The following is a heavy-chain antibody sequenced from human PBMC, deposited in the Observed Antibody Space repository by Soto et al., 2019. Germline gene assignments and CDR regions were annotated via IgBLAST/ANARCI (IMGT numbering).Heavy chain of an antibody. J-gene: IGHJ4*02. CDR3: ARSYSGTFYGYDT. D-gene: IGHD1-26*01. CDR1: GGSCSSYE. V-gene: IGHV4-59*01. CDR2: ALYTGST. Sequence: TWTASGGSCSSYEGSWILQSPGKGLECIGYALYTGSTKCKPALKRRVTISVDTLKNQCSMELSSVSDADTGLYYCARSYSGTFYGYDTWGQRILVTVSS.